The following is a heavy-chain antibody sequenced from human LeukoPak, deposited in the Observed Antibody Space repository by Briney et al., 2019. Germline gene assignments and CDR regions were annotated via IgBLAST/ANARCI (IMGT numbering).Heavy chain of an antibody. CDR3: ARDYTLTVGTTSYFQH. Sequence: ASVEVSCKASGYIFDIHAIIWVRQAPGQGLEFLGWISTNTGNPTYAQGFTGRFVFSLDTSVSTAYLQIRSLKAEDSAVYYCARDYTLTVGTTSYFQHWGQGTRVTVSS. V-gene: IGHV7-4-1*01. D-gene: IGHD1-7*01. J-gene: IGHJ1*01. CDR2: ISTNTGNP. CDR1: GYIFDIHA.